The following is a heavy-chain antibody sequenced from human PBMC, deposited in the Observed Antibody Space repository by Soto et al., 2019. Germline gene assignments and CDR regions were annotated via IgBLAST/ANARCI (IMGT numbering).Heavy chain of an antibody. J-gene: IGHJ4*02. CDR3: AKARDQQWVRLPFDY. Sequence: EVQLLESGGGLVQPGGSLRLSCVGSGFFFSSYTMTWVRKAQGKGLEWVSSFSATSENTYYADSVRGRFTISRDNSKNTLFLQMNSLTAEDTAMYYCAKARDQQWVRLPFDYWGQGILVIVSS. CDR2: FSATSENT. V-gene: IGHV3-23*01. CDR1: GFFFSSYT. D-gene: IGHD6-19*01.